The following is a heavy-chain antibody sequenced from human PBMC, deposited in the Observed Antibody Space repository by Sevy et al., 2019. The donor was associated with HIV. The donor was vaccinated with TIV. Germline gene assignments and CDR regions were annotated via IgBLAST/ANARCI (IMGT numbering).Heavy chain of an antibody. J-gene: IGHJ3*02. D-gene: IGHD3-22*01. CDR1: GYSVSDLS. CDR3: ATSPDYYDSSRDAFDI. CDR2: YDPEDGET. Sequence: ASVKGSCKVSGYSVSDLSIHWVRQAPGKGLEWMGGYDPEDGETIYAQKFQGRVTMTEDTSTDTAYMELSSLRSEDTAVYYCATSPDYYDSSRDAFDIWGQGTMVTVSS. V-gene: IGHV1-24*01.